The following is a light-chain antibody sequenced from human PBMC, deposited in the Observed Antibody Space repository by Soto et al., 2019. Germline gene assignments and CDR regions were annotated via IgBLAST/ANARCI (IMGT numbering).Light chain of an antibody. CDR2: EVS. V-gene: IGLV2-14*01. CDR1: SSDVGGYNY. J-gene: IGLJ2*01. Sequence: QCALTQPASVSGSPGQSITISCSGTSSDVGGYNYVSWYQHHPGKAPKLMMYEVSNRPSGVSNRFSGSKSGNTASLTISGLQAEDEADYYCSSYTSSTTLIFVGGTKVTVL. CDR3: SSYTSSTTLI.